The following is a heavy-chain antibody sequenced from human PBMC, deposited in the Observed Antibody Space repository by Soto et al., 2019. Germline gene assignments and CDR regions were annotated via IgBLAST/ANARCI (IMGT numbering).Heavy chain of an antibody. D-gene: IGHD3-22*01. V-gene: IGHV1-69*13. Sequence: SVKISCKASGGTFSSYAISWVRQAPGQGLEWMGGTIPIFGTANYAQKFQGRVTITADESTSTAYMELSSLRSEDAAVYYCARSTYYYDSSGPTGGSWFDPWGQGTLVTVSS. CDR1: GGTFSSYA. CDR3: ARSTYYYDSSGPTGGSWFDP. CDR2: TIPIFGTA. J-gene: IGHJ5*02.